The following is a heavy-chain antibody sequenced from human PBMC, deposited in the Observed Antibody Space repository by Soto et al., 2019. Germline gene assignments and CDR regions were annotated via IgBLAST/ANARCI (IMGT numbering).Heavy chain of an antibody. CDR1: GGTFSSYA. V-gene: IGHV1-69*13. J-gene: IGHJ5*02. CDR2: IIPIFGTA. Sequence: SVKVSCKASGGTFSSYAISWVRQAPGQGLEWMGGIIPIFGTANYAQKFQGRVTITADESTSTAYMELSSLRSEDTAVYYCARDRCSGGSCENWFDPWGQGTPVTVSS. CDR3: ARDRCSGGSCENWFDP. D-gene: IGHD2-15*01.